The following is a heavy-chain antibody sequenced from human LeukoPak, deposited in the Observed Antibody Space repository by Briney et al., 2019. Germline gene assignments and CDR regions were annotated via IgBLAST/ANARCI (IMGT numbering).Heavy chain of an antibody. D-gene: IGHD2-2*02. CDR3: AKVGYCSSTSCYKYYYYMDV. V-gene: IGHV3-30*02. Sequence: GGALRLSCAASGFTFSSYGMHCVRQAPGKGLEWGAFIRYDGSNKYYADSVKGRFTMSRENSKTTLYLEMNSLRAEDTAVYYCAKVGYCSSTSCYKYYYYMDVWGKGTTVTVSS. CDR2: IRYDGSNK. CDR1: GFTFSSYG. J-gene: IGHJ6*03.